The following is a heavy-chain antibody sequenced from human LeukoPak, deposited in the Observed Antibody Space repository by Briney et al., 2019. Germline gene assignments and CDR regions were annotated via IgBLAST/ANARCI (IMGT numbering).Heavy chain of an antibody. Sequence: PSETLSLTCTVSGGSISSSNYYWGWIRQPPGKGLVWIGSMYYSGNTDYNPSLKSRVTISVDTSKNQFSLKVNSVTAADTAVYYCARTLGWASSRYPFDGWGQGTLVTVSS. V-gene: IGHV4-39*01. D-gene: IGHD3-16*02. CDR3: ARTLGWASSRYPFDG. J-gene: IGHJ4*02. CDR1: GGSISSSNYY. CDR2: MYYSGNT.